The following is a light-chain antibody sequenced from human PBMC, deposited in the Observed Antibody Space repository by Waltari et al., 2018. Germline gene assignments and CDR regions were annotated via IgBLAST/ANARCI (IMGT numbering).Light chain of an antibody. CDR3: QKYGTLPAT. CDR2: DAS. CDR1: QSVSRT. J-gene: IGKJ1*01. V-gene: IGKV3-20*01. Sequence: EIVLTQSPGTLSVSPGERVTLSCRASQSVSRTLAWYQQKPGQAHRLLIYDASTRATGIPDRFSGSGSGTYFSLTISRLEPEDFAVYYCQKYGTLPATFGQGTKVEIK.